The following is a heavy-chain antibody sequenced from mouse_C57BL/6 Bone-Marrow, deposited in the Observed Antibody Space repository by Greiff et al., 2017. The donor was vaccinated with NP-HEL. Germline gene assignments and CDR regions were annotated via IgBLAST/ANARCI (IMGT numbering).Heavy chain of an antibody. CDR2: INPSTGGT. CDR1: GYSFTGHY. CDR3: AGYYYGFDY. V-gene: IGHV1-42*01. J-gene: IGHJ2*01. Sequence: EVQLQQSGPELVKPGASVKISCKASGYSFTGHYMNWVKQSPEKSLEWIGEINPSTGGTTYNQKFKAKATLTVDKSSSTAYMQLKSLTSEDSAVYYCAGYYYGFDYWGQGTTLTVSS. D-gene: IGHD1-1*01.